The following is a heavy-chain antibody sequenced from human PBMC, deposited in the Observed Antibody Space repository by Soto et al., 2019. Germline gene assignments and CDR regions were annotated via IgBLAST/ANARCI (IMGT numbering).Heavy chain of an antibody. Sequence: SETLSLTCAVSCGSISRGGYSWGWIRQPPGKGLEWIGYIYHSGSTYYNPSLKSRVTISVDRSKNQFSLKLSSVTASDTAVYYGSRGGSMATIDCWGQGNLVTVA. J-gene: IGHJ4*02. V-gene: IGHV4-30-2*01. CDR3: SRGGSMATIDC. CDR2: IYHSGST. CDR1: CGSISRGGYS. D-gene: IGHD1-26*01.